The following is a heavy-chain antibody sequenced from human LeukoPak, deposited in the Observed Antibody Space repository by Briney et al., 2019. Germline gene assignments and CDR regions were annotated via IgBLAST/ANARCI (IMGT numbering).Heavy chain of an antibody. Sequence: GGSLRLSCAASGFTFSSYSMNWVRQAPGKGLEWVSSISSSSSYIYYADSVKGRFTISRDKSKNTLYLQMNSLRAEDTAVYYCASCTIFGVVKGCRWGQGTLVTVSS. V-gene: IGHV3-21*04. J-gene: IGHJ4*02. CDR3: ASCTIFGVVKGCR. CDR1: GFTFSSYS. CDR2: ISSSSSYI. D-gene: IGHD3-3*01.